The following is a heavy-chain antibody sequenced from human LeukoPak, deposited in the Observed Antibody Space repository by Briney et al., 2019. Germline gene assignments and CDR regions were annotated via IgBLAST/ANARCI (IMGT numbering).Heavy chain of an antibody. CDR2: IYYSGST. CDR3: ANSYGDPLNVNWFDP. J-gene: IGHJ5*02. Sequence: SETLSLTCTVSGGSISSSSYYWGWIRQPPGKGLEWIGSIYYSGSTYYNPSLKSRVTISVDTSKDQFSLKLSSVTAADTAVYYCANSYGDPLNVNWFDPWGQGTLVTVSS. V-gene: IGHV4-39*01. CDR1: GGSISSSSYY. D-gene: IGHD4-17*01.